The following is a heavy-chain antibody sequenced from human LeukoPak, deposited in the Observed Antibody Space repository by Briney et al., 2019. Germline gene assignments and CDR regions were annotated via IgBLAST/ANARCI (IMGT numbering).Heavy chain of an antibody. J-gene: IGHJ5*02. CDR2: INPSGGSR. Sequence: ASVKVSCKASGYTFTSYYMHWVRQAPGQGLEWMGTINPSGGSRSYALKFQGRVTMTRDTSTSTVYMELSSLRSEDTAVYFCARDACSSTICQAGGNWFDPWGQGTLVIVS. V-gene: IGHV1-46*01. CDR3: ARDACSSTICQAGGNWFDP. CDR1: GYTFTSYY. D-gene: IGHD2-2*01.